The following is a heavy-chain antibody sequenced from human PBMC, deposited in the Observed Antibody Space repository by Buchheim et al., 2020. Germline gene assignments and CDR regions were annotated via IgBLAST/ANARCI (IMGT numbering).Heavy chain of an antibody. CDR2: ITSSGATM. Sequence: EVQLVESGGGLVKPGGSLRLSCVASGFTVSDYTMNWVRQAPGKGLEWVSSITSSGATMYYADSLKGRFTISRDNANNSLYLQMNSVRAEDTAVYYCARDDDSYFYYGMDVWGQGTT. V-gene: IGHV3-21*01. D-gene: IGHD2-21*02. CDR3: ARDDDSYFYYGMDV. J-gene: IGHJ6*02. CDR1: GFTVSDYT.